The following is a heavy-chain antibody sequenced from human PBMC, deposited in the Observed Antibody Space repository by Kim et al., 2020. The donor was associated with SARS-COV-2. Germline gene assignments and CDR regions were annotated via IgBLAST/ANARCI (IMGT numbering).Heavy chain of an antibody. CDR2: INHSGST. D-gene: IGHD5-18*01. J-gene: IGHJ4*02. V-gene: IGHV4-34*01. CDR1: GGSFSGYY. CDR3: ASARGYSYGRHFDY. Sequence: SETLSLTCAVYGGSFSGYYWSWIRQPPGKGLEWIGEINHSGSTNYNPSLKSRVTISVDTSKNQFSLKLSSVTAADTAVYYCASARGYSYGRHFDYWGQGTLVTVSS.